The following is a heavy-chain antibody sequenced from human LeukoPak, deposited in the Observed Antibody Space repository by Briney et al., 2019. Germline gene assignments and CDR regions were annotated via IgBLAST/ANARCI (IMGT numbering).Heavy chain of an antibody. CDR3: ARDATTELGTVYMDV. D-gene: IGHD4-17*01. CDR1: GFTFSTYE. J-gene: IGHJ6*03. V-gene: IGHV3-48*03. CDR2: ISTSGSSI. Sequence: GGSLRLSCAASGFTFSTYEINWARQAPGKGLEWLSHISTSGSSIHYADSVKGRFTISRDNAKNSLYLQMNSLRVEDTAVYYCARDATTELGTVYMDVWGKGTTVTVSS.